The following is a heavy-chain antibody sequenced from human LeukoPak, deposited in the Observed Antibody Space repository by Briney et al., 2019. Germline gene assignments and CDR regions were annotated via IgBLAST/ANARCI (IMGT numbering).Heavy chain of an antibody. D-gene: IGHD2-15*01. Sequence: KTSETLSLTCTVSGGSINNYYWSWIRQPPGKGLEWIGYIYYTGSTGSTSYNPSLKSRVTISVDTSKNQFSLQLSSVTAADTAVYYCARPGYCSGGSCYHRTSTVDYWGQGTLITVSS. CDR3: ARPGYCSGGSCYHRTSTVDY. V-gene: IGHV4-59*01. CDR2: IYYTGSTGST. CDR1: GGSINNYY. J-gene: IGHJ4*02.